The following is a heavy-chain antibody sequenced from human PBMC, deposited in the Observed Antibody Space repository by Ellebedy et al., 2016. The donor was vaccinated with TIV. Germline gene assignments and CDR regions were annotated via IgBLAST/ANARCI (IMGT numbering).Heavy chain of an antibody. D-gene: IGHD3-10*01. CDR3: ARHSWAGITMVRGAKGWFDP. CDR2: IYPGDSSP. CDR1: GYSFTSYW. Sequence: GESLKISXKGSGYSFTSYWIGWVRQMPGKGLEWMGTIYPGDSSPRYSPSFQGQVTISVDKSISTAYLQWSSLKASDTAMYYCARHSWAGITMVRGAKGWFDPWGQGTLVTVSS. V-gene: IGHV5-51*01. J-gene: IGHJ5*02.